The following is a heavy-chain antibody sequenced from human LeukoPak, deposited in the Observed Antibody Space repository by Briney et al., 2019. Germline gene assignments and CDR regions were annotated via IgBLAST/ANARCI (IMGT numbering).Heavy chain of an antibody. Sequence: SGGSLRLSCAASGFTFSSYGMHWVRQAPGKGLEWVAFIRYDGGNKYCADSVKGRFTISRDNSKNTLYLQMNSLRAEDTAVYYCARGARPGDYGTDAFDIWGQGTMVTVSS. CDR3: ARGARPGDYGTDAFDI. CDR1: GFTFSSYG. V-gene: IGHV3-30*02. CDR2: IRYDGGNK. D-gene: IGHD4-17*01. J-gene: IGHJ3*02.